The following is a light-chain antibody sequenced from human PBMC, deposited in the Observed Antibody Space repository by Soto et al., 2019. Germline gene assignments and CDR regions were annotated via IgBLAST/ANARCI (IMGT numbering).Light chain of an antibody. V-gene: IGLV2-14*01. CDR2: EVS. J-gene: IGLJ1*01. CDR3: TSYTSFSTYV. CDR1: SSDVGGYNY. Sequence: QSVLTQPASVSGSPGQSITISCTGTSSDVGGYNYVSWYQQHPGKAPKLMIYEVSNRPSGVSNRFSGSKSDNTASLTISGLQAEDEADYYCTSYTSFSTYVFVTGTKVTV.